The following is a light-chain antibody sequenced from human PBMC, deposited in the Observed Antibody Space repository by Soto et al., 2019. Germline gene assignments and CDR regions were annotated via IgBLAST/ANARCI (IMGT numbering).Light chain of an antibody. J-gene: IGKJ1*01. CDR3: QQYNNYPRT. CDR1: QSISSW. V-gene: IGKV1-5*01. CDR2: DAS. Sequence: DIQMTQSPSTLSASVGDRVTITCRASQSISSWLAWYQQKPGKAPKLLIYDASSLERGVPSRFSGSGSGTEFTLTISSLQPDDFATYYCQQYNNYPRTFGQGTKVEIK.